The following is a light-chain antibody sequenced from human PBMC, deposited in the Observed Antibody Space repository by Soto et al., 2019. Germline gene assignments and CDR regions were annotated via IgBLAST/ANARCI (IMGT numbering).Light chain of an antibody. Sequence: QPALTQPASVSGSPGQSITISCTGTSSDVGAYNYVSWYQQHPGKDPRLMIYDVSNRPSGVSNRFSGSKSGNTASLTISGLQAEDEADYYCCSYAGSSALNYVFGTGTKVTVL. V-gene: IGLV2-14*03. CDR2: DVS. CDR1: SSDVGAYNY. CDR3: CSYAGSSALNYV. J-gene: IGLJ1*01.